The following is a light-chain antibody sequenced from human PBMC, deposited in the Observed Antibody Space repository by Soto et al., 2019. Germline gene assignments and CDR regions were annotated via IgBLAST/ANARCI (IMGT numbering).Light chain of an antibody. J-gene: IGKJ5*01. V-gene: IGKV3-20*01. CDR2: GAS. CDR1: QSVSSSY. Sequence: EIVLTQSPGTLSLSPGERATPSCRASQSVSSSYLAWYQQKPGQAPRLLIYGASSRANGIPDRFSGSGSGTDFTLTISRLEPEDFAVYYCQQYGSSPPITFGQGTRLEIK. CDR3: QQYGSSPPIT.